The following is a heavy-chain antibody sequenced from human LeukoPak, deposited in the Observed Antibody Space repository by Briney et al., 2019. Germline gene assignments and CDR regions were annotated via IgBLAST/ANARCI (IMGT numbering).Heavy chain of an antibody. CDR2: ISYDGSNK. Sequence: GGSLRLSCAASGFTFSSYGMHWVRQAPGKGLEWVAVISYDGSNKNYADSVKGRFTISRDNSKNTLYLQMNSLRAEDTAVYYCAKRGVNYDSSGYYYFDYWGQGTLVTVSS. V-gene: IGHV3-30*18. D-gene: IGHD3-22*01. CDR1: GFTFSSYG. CDR3: AKRGVNYDSSGYYYFDY. J-gene: IGHJ4*02.